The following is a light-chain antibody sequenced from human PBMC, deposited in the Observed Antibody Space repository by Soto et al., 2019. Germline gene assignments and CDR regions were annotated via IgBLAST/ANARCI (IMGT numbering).Light chain of an antibody. CDR1: QSVSSSY. J-gene: IGKJ1*01. Sequence: DIVLTQSPGTLSLSPGERATLSCSASQSVSSSYLAWYQQKPGQAPRLLIYGASSRATGIPDRFSGSGSGTDFTLTISRLEPEDFAVYYCQQYGSSPGTFGQGTKVDI. CDR2: GAS. V-gene: IGKV3-20*01. CDR3: QQYGSSPGT.